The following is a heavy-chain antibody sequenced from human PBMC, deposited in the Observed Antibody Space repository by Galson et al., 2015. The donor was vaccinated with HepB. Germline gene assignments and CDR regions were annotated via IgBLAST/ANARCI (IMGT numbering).Heavy chain of an antibody. CDR2: ISWNSRSI. CDR3: AKDGYLDWESIAVADRKFYWYFDL. Sequence: SLRLSCAASGFTFDGYSMHWVRQAPGKGLEWVSGISWNSRSIGYADSVKGRFTISTDNAKNSLYLQMISLRAEDTALYYYAKDGYLDWESIAVADRKFYWYFDLWGRGTLVTFTS. J-gene: IGHJ2*01. D-gene: IGHD6-19*01. V-gene: IGHV3-9*01. CDR1: GFTFDGYS.